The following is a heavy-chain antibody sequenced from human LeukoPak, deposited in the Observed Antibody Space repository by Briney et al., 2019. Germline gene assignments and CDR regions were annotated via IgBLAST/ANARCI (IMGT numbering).Heavy chain of an antibody. CDR1: GFIFDDFA. Sequence: GGSLRLSCAASGFIFDDFAMHWIRQTPEKGLEWVSFIDGDGVNIYYADSVEGRFTISRDNSKNSLYLQMDSVTTEDTALYYCAKDILGSGWSPFNSSGQGTLVTVSS. CDR2: IDGDGVNI. D-gene: IGHD6-19*01. J-gene: IGHJ5*01. CDR3: AKDILGSGWSPFNS. V-gene: IGHV3-43*02.